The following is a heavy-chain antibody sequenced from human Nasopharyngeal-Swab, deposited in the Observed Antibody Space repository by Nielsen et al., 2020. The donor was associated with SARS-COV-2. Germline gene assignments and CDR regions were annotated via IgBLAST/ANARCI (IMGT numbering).Heavy chain of an antibody. Sequence: ASVKVSCKASGYTFTSYYMHWVRQAPGQGLEWMGIINPSGGSTSYAQKFQGRVTMTRDTSTSTVYMELSSLRAEDTAVYYCAKVALTGSYGYYSYYFDYWGQGTLVTVSS. D-gene: IGHD5-18*01. CDR3: AKVALTGSYGYYSYYFDY. V-gene: IGHV1-46*01. CDR1: GYTFTSYY. J-gene: IGHJ4*02. CDR2: INPSGGST.